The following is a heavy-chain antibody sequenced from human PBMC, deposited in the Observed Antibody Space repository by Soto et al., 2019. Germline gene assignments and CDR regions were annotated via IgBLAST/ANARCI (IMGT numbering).Heavy chain of an antibody. CDR2: MFYGVST. V-gene: IGHV4-39*01. J-gene: IGHJ4*02. D-gene: IGHD3-3*02. Sequence: SETLSLTCTVSGSSINSSGYYWGWIRQPPGKGLEWIGSMFYGVSTYYNPSLKSRVTVSVDTSKNQFSLNLRSVTAANTAVYYCARLPSRHLVDYWGQGTLVTVSS. CDR3: ARLPSRHLVDY. CDR1: GSSINSSGYY.